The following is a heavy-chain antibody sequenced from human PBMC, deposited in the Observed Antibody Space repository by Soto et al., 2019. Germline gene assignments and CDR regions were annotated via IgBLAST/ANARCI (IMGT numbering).Heavy chain of an antibody. J-gene: IGHJ6*02. CDR3: ARGRIVVVPAAPAYYYYGMDV. Sequence: ASVKVSCKASGYTFTSYAMHWVRQAPGQRLEWMGWINAGNGNTKYSQRFQGRVTITRDTSASTAYMELSSLRSEDTAVYYSARGRIVVVPAAPAYYYYGMDVWGQGTTVTVSS. V-gene: IGHV1-3*01. CDR2: INAGNGNT. D-gene: IGHD2-2*01. CDR1: GYTFTSYA.